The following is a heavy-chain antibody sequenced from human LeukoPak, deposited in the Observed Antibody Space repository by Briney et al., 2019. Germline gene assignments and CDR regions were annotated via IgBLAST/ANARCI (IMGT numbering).Heavy chain of an antibody. J-gene: IGHJ4*02. D-gene: IGHD1-26*01. CDR2: IWYDGSNK. V-gene: IGHV3-33*01. CDR1: GFTFSSYG. CDR3: ARGSAWDSPEL. Sequence: PGRSLRLSCAASGFTFSSYGMHWVRQAPGKGLEWVAVIWYDGSNKYYADSVKGRFTISRDNSKNTLYLQMNSLRAEDTAVYYCARGSAWDSPELWGQGTLVTVSS.